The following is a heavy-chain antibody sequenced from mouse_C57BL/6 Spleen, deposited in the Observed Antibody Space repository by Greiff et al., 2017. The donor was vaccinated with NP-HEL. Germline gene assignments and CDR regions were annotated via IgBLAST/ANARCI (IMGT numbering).Heavy chain of an antibody. CDR1: GYTFTDYY. CDR3: ARLGTVLDFDY. J-gene: IGHJ2*01. Sequence: VQLKQSGPELVKPGASVKISCKASGYTFTDYYMNWVKQSHGKSLEWIGDINPNNGGTSYNQKFKGKATLTVDKSSSTAYMELRSLTSEDSAVYYCARLGTVLDFDYWGKGTTLTVSS. V-gene: IGHV1-26*01. D-gene: IGHD1-1*01. CDR2: INPNNGGT.